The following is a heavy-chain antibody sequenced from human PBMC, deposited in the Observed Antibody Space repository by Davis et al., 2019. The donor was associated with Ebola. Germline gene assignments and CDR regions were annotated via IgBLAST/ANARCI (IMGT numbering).Heavy chain of an antibody. Sequence: GESLKISCAASGFTFSSYAMHWVRQAPGRGLEWVAFVRSHGSDDHYADSVKGRFTISRDNAKNSLYVQMNSLRAEDTAVYYCASSYGMDVWGKGTTVTVSS. V-gene: IGHV3-30*02. CDR3: ASSYGMDV. D-gene: IGHD2-15*01. CDR1: GFTFSSYA. J-gene: IGHJ6*04. CDR2: VRSHGSDD.